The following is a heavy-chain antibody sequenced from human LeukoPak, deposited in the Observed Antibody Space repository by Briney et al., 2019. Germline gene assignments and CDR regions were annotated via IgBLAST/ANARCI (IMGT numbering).Heavy chain of an antibody. V-gene: IGHV3-33*01. D-gene: IGHD2-2*01. J-gene: IGHJ4*02. CDR1: GFTFSSYG. Sequence: GGSLRLSCAASGFTFSSYGMHWVRQAPGKGLEWVAVIWYDGSNKYYADSVKGRFTISRDNSENTLYLQMNSLRAEDTAVYYCARDSCSSTSCYLFDYWGQGTLVTVSS. CDR2: IWYDGSNK. CDR3: ARDSCSSTSCYLFDY.